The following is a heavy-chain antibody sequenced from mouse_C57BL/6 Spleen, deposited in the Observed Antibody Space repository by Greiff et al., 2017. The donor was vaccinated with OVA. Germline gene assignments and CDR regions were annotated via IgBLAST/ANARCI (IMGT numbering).Heavy chain of an antibody. D-gene: IGHD1-1*01. CDR2: IDPENGDT. CDR1: GFNIKDDY. J-gene: IGHJ3*01. CDR3: TIPVITTVEGAPPAWFAY. V-gene: IGHV14-4*01. Sequence: EVQLQQSGAELVRPGASVKLSYTASGFNIKDDYMHWVKQRPEQGLEWIGWIDPENGDTEYASKFQGKATITADTSSNTAYLQLSSLTSEDTAVYYCTIPVITTVEGAPPAWFAYWGQGTLVTVSA.